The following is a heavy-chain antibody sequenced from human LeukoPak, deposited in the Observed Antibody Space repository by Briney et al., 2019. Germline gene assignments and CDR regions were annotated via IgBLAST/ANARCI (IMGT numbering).Heavy chain of an antibody. CDR3: ARDVDIVVVPATIGLDY. CDR2: ISAYNGNT. Sequence: PGASVKVSCKASGYTFTSYGISWVRQAPGQGLEWMGWISAYNGNTNYAQKLQGRVTMTTDTSTSTAYMELRSLRSDDTAVYYCARDVDIVVVPATIGLDYWGQGTLVTVSS. V-gene: IGHV1-18*01. J-gene: IGHJ4*02. CDR1: GYTFTSYG. D-gene: IGHD2-2*03.